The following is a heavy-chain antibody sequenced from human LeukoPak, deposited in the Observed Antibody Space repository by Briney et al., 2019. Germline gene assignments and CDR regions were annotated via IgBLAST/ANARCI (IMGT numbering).Heavy chain of an antibody. D-gene: IGHD6-19*01. CDR3: ARGKEPVAGSLSHFDY. CDR2: ISSRSSYI. V-gene: IGHV3-21*01. CDR1: GFTFSSYS. Sequence: PGGSLRLSCAASGFTFSSYSMNWARQAPGKGLEWVSSISSRSSYIDYADSLKGRFTISRDNAKNSLYLQMNSLRAEDTAVYYCARGKEPVAGSLSHFDYWGQGTLVTVSS. J-gene: IGHJ4*02.